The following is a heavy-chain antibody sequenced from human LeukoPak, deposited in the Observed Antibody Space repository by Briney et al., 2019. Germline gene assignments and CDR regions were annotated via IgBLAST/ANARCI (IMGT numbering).Heavy chain of an antibody. CDR1: GGTFSSYA. J-gene: IGHJ5*02. Sequence: ASVKVSCKASGGTFSSYAISWVRQAPGQGLEWMGGIIPIFGTANYAQKFQGRVTITADESTSTAYMELSSLRSEDTAVYYCARVDDYGGLYNWFDPWGQGTLVTVSS. CDR3: ARVDDYGGLYNWFDP. D-gene: IGHD4-23*01. V-gene: IGHV1-69*13. CDR2: IIPIFGTA.